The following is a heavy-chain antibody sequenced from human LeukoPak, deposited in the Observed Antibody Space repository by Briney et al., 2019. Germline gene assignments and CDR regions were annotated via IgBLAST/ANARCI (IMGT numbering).Heavy chain of an antibody. Sequence: GSSVNVSCKASGGTFSSYAISWVRQAPGQGLEWMGRIIPILGIANYAQKFQGRVTITADKSTSTAYMELSSLRSEDTAVYYCARDLQVTMNPEWGQGTLVTVSS. V-gene: IGHV1-69*04. D-gene: IGHD3-22*01. J-gene: IGHJ4*02. CDR2: IIPILGIA. CDR1: GGTFSSYA. CDR3: ARDLQVTMNPE.